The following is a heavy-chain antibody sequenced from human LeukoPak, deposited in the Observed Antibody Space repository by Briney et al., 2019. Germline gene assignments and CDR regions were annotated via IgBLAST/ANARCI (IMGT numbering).Heavy chain of an antibody. D-gene: IGHD2/OR15-2a*01. J-gene: IGHJ3*02. CDR1: GGFFSGYY. V-gene: IGHV4-34*01. Sequence: SETLSLTCAVYGGFFSGYYWSWIRQPAGKGVEWVGGINHSGRTNYNPSLKSRVTISVDTSKNQVSLELSSVTAADPATYYCSTGVAGPAADTFGRQPFHIWGHGKTVTVSS. CDR2: INHSGRT. CDR3: STGVAGPAADTFGRQPFHI.